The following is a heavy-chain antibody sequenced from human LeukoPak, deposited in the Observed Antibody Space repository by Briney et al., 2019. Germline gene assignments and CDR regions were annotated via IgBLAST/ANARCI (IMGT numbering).Heavy chain of an antibody. D-gene: IGHD4-17*01. V-gene: IGHV1-69*13. J-gene: IGHJ4*02. Sequence: SVKVSCKASGGTFSSYAISWVRQAPGQGLEWMGGIIPIFGTANYAQKFQGRVTITADESTSTAYMELSSLRSEDTAVYYCARDPAMTTAFFDCWGQGTLVTVSS. CDR3: ARDPAMTTAFFDC. CDR2: IIPIFGTA. CDR1: GGTFSSYA.